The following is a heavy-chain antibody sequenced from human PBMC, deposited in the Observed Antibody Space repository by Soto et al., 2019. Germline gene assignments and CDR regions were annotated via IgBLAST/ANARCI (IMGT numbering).Heavy chain of an antibody. CDR3: AVGYCGSASCSREYFQH. CDR2: IYHSGST. CDR1: GYSISSGYY. V-gene: IGHV4-38-2*01. D-gene: IGHD2-2*01. J-gene: IGHJ1*01. Sequence: SETLSLTCAVSGYSISSGYYWAWIRQPPGTGLEWIGAIYHSGSTFHNPSLKSRVTISVDTSKNQFSLKLRSVTAADTAVYYCAVGYCGSASCSREYFQHWGQGTLVTVSS.